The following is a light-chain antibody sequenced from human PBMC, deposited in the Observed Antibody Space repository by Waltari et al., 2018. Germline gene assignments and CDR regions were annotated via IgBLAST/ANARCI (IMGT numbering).Light chain of an antibody. V-gene: IGLV3-10*01. Sequence: SYELTQPPSVSVSPGQAARITCSGDALPKKYPLWYQRKSGQAPVLVIYEDSKRPSGIPERFSGSSSGTTATLTLSGAQVEDEGDYYCYSTDSSDTHRVFGGGTKLTVL. CDR3: YSTDSSDTHRV. J-gene: IGLJ3*02. CDR1: ALPKKY. CDR2: EDS.